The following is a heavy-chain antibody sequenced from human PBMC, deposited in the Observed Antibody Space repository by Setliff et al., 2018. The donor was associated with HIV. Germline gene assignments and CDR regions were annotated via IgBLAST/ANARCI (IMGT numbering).Heavy chain of an antibody. D-gene: IGHD1-26*01. CDR1: GDSINTPHC. Sequence: KASETLSLTCAVSGDSINTPHCWSWVRQSLEKGLEWIGEVCRRGGINYNPFLWSRASISMDKPRNYFPLEMASMTAADTAVYFCVRNHEWALGTWGQGLLVTVSS. CDR2: VCRRGGI. CDR3: VRNHEWALGT. J-gene: IGHJ5*02. V-gene: IGHV4-4*02.